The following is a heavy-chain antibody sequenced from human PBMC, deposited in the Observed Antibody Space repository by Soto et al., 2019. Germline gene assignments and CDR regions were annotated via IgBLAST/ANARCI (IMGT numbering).Heavy chain of an antibody. J-gene: IGHJ5*01. CDR3: ARLDWSGYYFDS. CDR2: IKPDGSEK. CDR1: GFTFSNYW. Sequence: EVELVESGGGLVQPGGSLRLSCAASGFTFSNYWMTWVRQAPGKGLEWVANIKPDGSEKFYVDSVKGRFTFSRDNAKNSLYLQMRSLSADDTAVYYCARLDWSGYYFDSWGQGTLVTVSS. D-gene: IGHD3-3*01. V-gene: IGHV3-7*01.